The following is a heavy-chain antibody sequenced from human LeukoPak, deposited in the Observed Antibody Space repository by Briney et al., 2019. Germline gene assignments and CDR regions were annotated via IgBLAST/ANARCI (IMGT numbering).Heavy chain of an antibody. V-gene: IGHV3-53*01. D-gene: IGHD3-22*01. Sequence: PGGSLRLPCAASGFTVSSNYMSWVRQAPGKGLEWVSIIYSGGSTYYADSVKGRFTISRDNSKNTLYLQMNSLRAEDTAVYYCARAAYDSSGYLTLWGQGTLVTVSS. CDR1: GFTVSSNY. CDR3: ARAAYDSSGYLTL. J-gene: IGHJ4*02. CDR2: IYSGGST.